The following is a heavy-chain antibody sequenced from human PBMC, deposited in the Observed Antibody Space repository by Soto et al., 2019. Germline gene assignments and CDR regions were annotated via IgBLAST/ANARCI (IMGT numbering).Heavy chain of an antibody. CDR3: ARANRVGATPFDY. Sequence: QVQLQESGPGLVKPSETLSLTCTVSGGSVSSGSYYWSWIRQPPGKGLEWIGYIYYSGSTNYNPPLKSRVTISVDTSKNQFSLKLSSVTAADTAVYYCARANRVGATPFDYWGQGTLVTVSS. CDR2: IYYSGST. D-gene: IGHD1-26*01. J-gene: IGHJ4*02. V-gene: IGHV4-61*01. CDR1: GGSVSSGSYY.